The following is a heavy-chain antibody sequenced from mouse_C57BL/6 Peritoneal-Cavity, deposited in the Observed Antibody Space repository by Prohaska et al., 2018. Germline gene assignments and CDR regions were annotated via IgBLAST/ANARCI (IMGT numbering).Heavy chain of an antibody. V-gene: IGHV5-16*01. Sequence: EVKLVESEGGLVQPGSSMKLSCTASGFTFSDYYMAWVRQVPEKGLEWVANINYDGSSTYYLDSLKSRFIISRDNAKNILYLQMSSLKSEDTATYYCARGGELGRYFDVWSTGITVTVSA. J-gene: IGHJ1*03. D-gene: IGHD4-1*01. CDR1: GFTFSDYY. CDR3: ARGGELGRYFDV. CDR2: INYDGSST.